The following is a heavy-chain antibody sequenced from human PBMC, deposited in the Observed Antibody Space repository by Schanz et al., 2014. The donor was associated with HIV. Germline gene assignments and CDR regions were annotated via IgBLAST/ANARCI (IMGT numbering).Heavy chain of an antibody. V-gene: IGHV3-9*01. CDR2: ISWNSVFI. D-gene: IGHD2-8*01. J-gene: IGHJ6*02. Sequence: EVQLVESGGGLVQPGRSLRLSCAASEFTFDGYAMHWVRQAPGKGLEWVSSISWNSVFIAYADSVKGRFTISRDNANNSLLLQMDSLRAEDSAVYYCARGTAEYCINGVCSGLDVWGQGTTVTVSS. CDR1: EFTFDGYA. CDR3: ARGTAEYCINGVCSGLDV.